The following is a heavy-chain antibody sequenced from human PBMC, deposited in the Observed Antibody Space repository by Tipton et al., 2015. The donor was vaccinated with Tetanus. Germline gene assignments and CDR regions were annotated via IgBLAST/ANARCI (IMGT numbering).Heavy chain of an antibody. CDR2: ISYDGSNK. CDR1: GFTFSSYG. D-gene: IGHD3-9*01. Sequence: SLRLSCAVSGFTFSSYGMHWVRQAPGKGLEWVAVISYDGSNKYYADSVKGRFTISRDNSKNTLYLQMNSLRAEDTAVYYCAKEGDILTGYLFDYWGQGTLVTVSS. J-gene: IGHJ4*02. CDR3: AKEGDILTGYLFDY. V-gene: IGHV3-30*18.